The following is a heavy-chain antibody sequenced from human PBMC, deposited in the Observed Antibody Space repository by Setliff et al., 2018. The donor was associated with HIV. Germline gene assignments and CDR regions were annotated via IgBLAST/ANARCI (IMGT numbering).Heavy chain of an antibody. CDR3: AKDIDLGRANFYYYMDV. D-gene: IGHD7-27*01. CDR1: GFSFTNYG. J-gene: IGHJ6*03. CDR2: ISGDTFNT. V-gene: IGHV3-23*01. Sequence: PGGSLRLSCAASGFSFTNYGMSWVRQAPGKGLQWVSGISGDTFNTYTADSVKGRFTISRDNSRNTLYLQMNNLRAEDSGIYYCAKDIDLGRANFYYYMDVWGKGTTVTVSS.